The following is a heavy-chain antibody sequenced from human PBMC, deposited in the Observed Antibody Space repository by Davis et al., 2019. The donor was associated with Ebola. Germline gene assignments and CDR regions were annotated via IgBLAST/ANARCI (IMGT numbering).Heavy chain of an antibody. Sequence: SLKISCAASGFTFSSYGMHWVRQAPGKGLEWVAVISYDGSNKYYADSVKGRFTISRDNSKNTLYLQMNSLRAEDTAVYYCAKDDGYSYPYGMDVWGKGTTVTVSS. J-gene: IGHJ6*04. CDR2: ISYDGSNK. CDR3: AKDDGYSYPYGMDV. V-gene: IGHV3-30*18. CDR1: GFTFSSYG. D-gene: IGHD5-18*01.